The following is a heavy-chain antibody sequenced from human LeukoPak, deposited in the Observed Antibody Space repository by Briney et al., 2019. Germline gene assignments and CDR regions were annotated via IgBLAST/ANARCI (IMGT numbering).Heavy chain of an antibody. Sequence: SETLSLTCTVTGGSITSTSFYWAWIRQPPGKGLEWIGSFYYSGSTFYNPSLKSRVAISADTSKNQFSLTLSSVTAADTAVYFCARRRIVATTDYWGQGTLVTVSS. J-gene: IGHJ4*02. CDR1: GGSITSTSFY. V-gene: IGHV4-39*01. CDR2: FYYSGST. D-gene: IGHD5-12*01. CDR3: ARRRIVATTDY.